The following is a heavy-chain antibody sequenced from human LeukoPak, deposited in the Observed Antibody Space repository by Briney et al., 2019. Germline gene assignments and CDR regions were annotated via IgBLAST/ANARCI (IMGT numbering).Heavy chain of an antibody. CDR2: INPNSGGT. J-gene: IGHJ4*02. V-gene: IGHV1-2*02. CDR1: GYTFTCYY. Sequence: GASVKVSCKASGYTFTCYYMHWVRQAPGQGLEWMGWINPNSGGTNYAQKFQGRVTMTRDTSISTAYMELSRLRSDDTAVYYCARARGAYCSSTICYAPTVDFDYWGQGTLVTVSS. D-gene: IGHD2-2*01. CDR3: ARARGAYCSSTICYAPTVDFDY.